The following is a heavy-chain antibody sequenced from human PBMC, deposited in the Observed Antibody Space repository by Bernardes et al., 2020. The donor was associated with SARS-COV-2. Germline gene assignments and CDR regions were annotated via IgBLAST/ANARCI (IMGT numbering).Heavy chain of an antibody. V-gene: IGHV3-30*18. CDR3: AKARHYGSGSPIDY. D-gene: IGHD3-10*01. CDR2: ISYDGSNK. J-gene: IGHJ4*02. Sequence: GGSLRLSCAASGFTFSSYGMHWVRQAPGKGLEWVAVISYDGSNKYYADSVKGRFTISRDNSKNTLYLQMNRLRAEDTALYYCAKARHYGSGSPIDYWGQGTLVTVSS. CDR1: GFTFSSYG.